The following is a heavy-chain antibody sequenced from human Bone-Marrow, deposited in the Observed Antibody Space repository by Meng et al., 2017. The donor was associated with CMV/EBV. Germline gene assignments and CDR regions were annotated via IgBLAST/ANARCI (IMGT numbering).Heavy chain of an antibody. CDR1: GASISSSGYY. D-gene: IGHD5-12*01. Sequence: SETLSLTCAVSGASISSSGYYGSWMRQPPGKGLEWIATISNGGNTYYSPSLRSRVTISADTSKNQFSLNLNFVAAADTAVYFCAVSYSGYPLASWGQGTLVPVSS. V-gene: IGHV4-39*01. CDR3: AVSYSGYPLAS. J-gene: IGHJ5*02. CDR2: ISNGGNT.